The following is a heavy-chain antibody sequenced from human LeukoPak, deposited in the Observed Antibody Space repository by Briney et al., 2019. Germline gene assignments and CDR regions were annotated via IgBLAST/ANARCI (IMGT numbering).Heavy chain of an antibody. Sequence: PGGSLRLSCAASGFIFTSYAMTWVRQAPGKGLEWVANIKQDGSEKFYVDSVKGRLTISRDNAKNSLYLQMNSLRAEDTAVYYCARDLGEYSYGYSRPGYYYGMDVWGQGTTVTVSS. J-gene: IGHJ6*02. CDR2: IKQDGSEK. D-gene: IGHD5-18*01. CDR3: ARDLGEYSYGYSRPGYYYGMDV. CDR1: GFIFTSYA. V-gene: IGHV3-7*01.